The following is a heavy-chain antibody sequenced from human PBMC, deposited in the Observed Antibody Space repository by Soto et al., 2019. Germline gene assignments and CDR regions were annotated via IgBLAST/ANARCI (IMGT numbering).Heavy chain of an antibody. Sequence: QVQLVESGGGAVQPGRSLRLSCAASGFTFSSYGMHWVRQAPGKGLEWVAVIWYDGSNKYYADSVKGRFTISRDNSKNTLYLQMNSLRAEDTAVYYCARGVHYDFGDVWGQGTTVTVSS. V-gene: IGHV3-33*01. CDR1: GFTFSSYG. CDR2: IWYDGSNK. J-gene: IGHJ6*02. D-gene: IGHD3-3*01. CDR3: ARGVHYDFGDV.